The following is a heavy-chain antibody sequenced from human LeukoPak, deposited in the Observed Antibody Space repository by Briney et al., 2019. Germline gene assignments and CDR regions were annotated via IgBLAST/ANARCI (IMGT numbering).Heavy chain of an antibody. J-gene: IGHJ3*01. V-gene: IGHV1-2*02. CDR2: INPNSGGT. CDR1: GYTFTGHY. Sequence: GASVKVSCKASGYTFTGHYMHWVRQAPGQGLEWMGWINPNSGGTNYAQKFQGRVTMTRDTSISTAYMELSRLRSDDTAVYYCARDQRFLEWLLPADWGQGTMVTVSS. CDR3: ARDQRFLEWLLPAD. D-gene: IGHD3-3*01.